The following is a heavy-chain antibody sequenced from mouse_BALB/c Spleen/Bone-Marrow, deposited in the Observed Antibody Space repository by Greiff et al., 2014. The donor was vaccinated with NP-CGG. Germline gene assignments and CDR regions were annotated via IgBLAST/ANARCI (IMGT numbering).Heavy chain of an antibody. CDR3: ATGFAY. CDR1: GFNIKDTY. Sequence: VQLQQSGAELVKPGASVKLSCTASGFNIKDTYMHWVKQRPEQGLEWIGRIDPANGNTKYDPKFQGKATITADTSSITAYLQLSSLTSEDTAVYYCATGFAYWGQGTLVTVSA. J-gene: IGHJ3*01. CDR2: IDPANGNT. V-gene: IGHV14-3*02.